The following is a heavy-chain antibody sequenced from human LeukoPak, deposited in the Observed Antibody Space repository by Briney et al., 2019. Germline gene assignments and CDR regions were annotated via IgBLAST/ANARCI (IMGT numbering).Heavy chain of an antibody. J-gene: IGHJ6*04. D-gene: IGHD3-10*01. CDR3: ARDRGVITIYYYYYGMDV. CDR1: GYSISSGYY. CDR2: IYHSGST. Sequence: SETLSLTCADSGYSISSGYYWGWIRQPPGKGLEWIGSIYHSGSTYYNPSLKSRVTISVDTSKNQFSLKLSSVTAADTAVYYCARDRGVITIYYYYYGMDVWGKGTTVTVSS. V-gene: IGHV4-38-2*02.